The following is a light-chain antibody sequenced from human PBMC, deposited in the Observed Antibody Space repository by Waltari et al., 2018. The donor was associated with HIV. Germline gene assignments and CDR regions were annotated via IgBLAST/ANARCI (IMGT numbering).Light chain of an antibody. J-gene: IGKJ5*01. V-gene: IGKV3-20*01. Sequence: EIVLTQSPGTLSLSPGERAILSCRASQSVGSIYLNWYQQKPGPAPRVLIYGASSRATGIPDRFSGSGSGTDFSLTISRLEPEDFAVYYCQQSGSSITFGQGTRLEIK. CDR2: GAS. CDR3: QQSGSSIT. CDR1: QSVGSIY.